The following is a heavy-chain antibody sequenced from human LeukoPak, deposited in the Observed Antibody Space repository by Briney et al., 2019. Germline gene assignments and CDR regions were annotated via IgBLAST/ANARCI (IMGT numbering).Heavy chain of an antibody. CDR1: GFTFSSYW. J-gene: IGHJ6*04. CDR2: INSDGSST. V-gene: IGHV3-74*01. Sequence: PGGSLRLSCAASGFTFSSYWMHWVRQAPGKGLVWVSRINSDGSSTSYADSVKGRFTISRDNAKNTLYLQMNSLRAEDTAVYYCARENRFLEWLLSGVMDVWGKGTTVTVSS. CDR3: ARENRFLEWLLSGVMDV. D-gene: IGHD3-3*01.